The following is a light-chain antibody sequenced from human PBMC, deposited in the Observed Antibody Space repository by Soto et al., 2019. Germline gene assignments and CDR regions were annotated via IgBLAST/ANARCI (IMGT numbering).Light chain of an antibody. CDR3: QAWDSSTVV. CDR1: KLGDKY. V-gene: IGLV3-1*01. J-gene: IGLJ2*01. CDR2: QDS. Sequence: SYELTQPPSVSVSPGQTASITCSGDKLGDKYACWYQQKPGQSPVLVIYQDSKRPSGIPERFSGSNSGNTATLTISGTQARDEADNYCQAWDSSTVVFGGGTKLTVL.